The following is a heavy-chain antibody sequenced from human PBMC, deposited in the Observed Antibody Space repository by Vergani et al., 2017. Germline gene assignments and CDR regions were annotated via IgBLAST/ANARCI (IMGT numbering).Heavy chain of an antibody. CDR3: ARMERELLSGKALDI. V-gene: IGHV1-2*02. D-gene: IGHD1-26*01. CDR2: INPNSGGT. Sequence: QVQLVQSGAEVKKPGASVKVSCKASGYTFTGYYMHWVRQAPGQGLEWMGWINPNSGGTNYAQKFQGRVTITRDTSISTAYMELSRLRSDATAVYYCARMERELLSGKALDIWGQGTMVTVSS. J-gene: IGHJ3*02. CDR1: GYTFTGYY.